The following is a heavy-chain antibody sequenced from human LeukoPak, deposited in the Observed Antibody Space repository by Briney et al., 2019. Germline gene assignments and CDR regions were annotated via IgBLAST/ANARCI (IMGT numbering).Heavy chain of an antibody. V-gene: IGHV3-23*01. D-gene: IGHD2-15*01. Sequence: GGSLRLSCAASGFTFNSYAMSWVRQAPGKGLEWVSGISGNGGSTYYADSVKGRFTISRDKSKNTLSLQMNSLRAEDTAVYYCAQQVGYCSSGSCYFTYWGQGTLVTVSS. CDR3: AQQVGYCSSGSCYFTY. CDR2: ISGNGGST. CDR1: GFTFNSYA. J-gene: IGHJ1*01.